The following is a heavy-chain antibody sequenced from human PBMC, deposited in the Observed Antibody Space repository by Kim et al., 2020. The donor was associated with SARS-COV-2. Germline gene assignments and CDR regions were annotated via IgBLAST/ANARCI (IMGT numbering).Heavy chain of an antibody. CDR1: GFTFSDYY. CDR2: ISSSGSTI. Sequence: GGSLRLSCAASGFTFSDYYMSWIRQAPGKGLEWVSYISSSGSTIYYADSVKGRFTISRDNAKNSLYLQMNSLRAEDTAVYYCARDPTGCSSTSCYMNYYYGMDVWGQGTTVTVS. D-gene: IGHD2-2*02. J-gene: IGHJ6*02. V-gene: IGHV3-11*01. CDR3: ARDPTGCSSTSCYMNYYYGMDV.